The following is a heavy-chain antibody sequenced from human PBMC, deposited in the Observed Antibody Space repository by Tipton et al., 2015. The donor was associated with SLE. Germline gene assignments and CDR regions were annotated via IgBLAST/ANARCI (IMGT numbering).Heavy chain of an antibody. D-gene: IGHD3-10*01. Sequence: LRLSCTVSGGSISSGDYYWSWIRQPPGKGLEWIGYIYYSGSTYYNPSLKSRVTISVDTSKNQFSLKLSSVTAADTAVYYCARALYYYGSGREDYWGQGTLVTVSS. J-gene: IGHJ4*02. V-gene: IGHV4-30-4*08. CDR2: IYYSGST. CDR1: GGSISSGDYY. CDR3: ARALYYYGSGREDY.